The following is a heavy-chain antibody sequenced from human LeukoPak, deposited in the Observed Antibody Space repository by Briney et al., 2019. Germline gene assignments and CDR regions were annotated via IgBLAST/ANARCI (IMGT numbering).Heavy chain of an antibody. CDR2: IYYSGST. J-gene: IGHJ4*02. D-gene: IGHD3-22*01. Sequence: SETLSLTCTVSGGSISSHYRSWIRQPPGKGLEWIGYIYYSGSTNYNPSLKSRVTISVDTSKNQFSLKLSSVTAADTAVYYCARARDSSGYYYGRYFDYWGQGTLVTVSS. CDR3: ARARDSSGYYYGRYFDY. V-gene: IGHV4-59*11. CDR1: GGSISSHY.